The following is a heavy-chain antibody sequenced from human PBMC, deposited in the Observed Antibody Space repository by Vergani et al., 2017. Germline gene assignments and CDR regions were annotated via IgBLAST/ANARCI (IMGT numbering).Heavy chain of an antibody. CDR3: ASIGRTAARSGGSDY. V-gene: IGHV1-69*01. CDR2: VIPSFGTA. D-gene: IGHD6-6*01. CDR1: GGTFSSYD. J-gene: IGHJ4*02. Sequence: QVQLVQSGAEVKKPGSSVKVSCKASGGTFSSYDISWVRQAPGQGLEWRGGVIPSFGTANYAQKFQGRVTITADDSKSTAYMELSSLRSEETAGYYCASIGRTAARSGGSDYWGQGTLVTVSS.